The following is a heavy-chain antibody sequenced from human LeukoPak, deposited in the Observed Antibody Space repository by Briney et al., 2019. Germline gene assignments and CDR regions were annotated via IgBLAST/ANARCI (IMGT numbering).Heavy chain of an antibody. CDR2: IYHSGST. Sequence: SETLSLTCTVPYYSISSGYYWGWIRQPPGKGLEWIGSIYHSGSTYYNPSLKSRVTISVDKSKNQFSLKLSSVTAADTAVYYCARDDSGRYFHAFDIWGQGTMVTVSS. V-gene: IGHV4-38-2*02. J-gene: IGHJ3*02. D-gene: IGHD1-26*01. CDR1: YYSISSGYY. CDR3: ARDDSGRYFHAFDI.